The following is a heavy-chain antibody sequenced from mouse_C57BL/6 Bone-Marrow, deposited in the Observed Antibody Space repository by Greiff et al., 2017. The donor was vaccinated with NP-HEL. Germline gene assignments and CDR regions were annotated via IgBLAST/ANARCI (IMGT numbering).Heavy chain of an antibody. Sequence: QVQLQQPGAELVKPGASVKLSCKASGYTFTSYWMHWVKQRPGQGLEWIGMIHPNSGSTNYNEKFKSKATLTVDKSSSTAYMQLSSQTSEDSAVYYCARDALLGFAYWGQGTLVTVSA. V-gene: IGHV1-64*01. J-gene: IGHJ3*01. CDR2: IHPNSGST. CDR3: ARDALLGFAY. D-gene: IGHD2-10*01. CDR1: GYTFTSYW.